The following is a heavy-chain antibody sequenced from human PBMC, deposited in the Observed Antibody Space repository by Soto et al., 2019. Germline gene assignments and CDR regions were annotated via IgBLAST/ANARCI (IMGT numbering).Heavy chain of an antibody. Sequence: PGGSLRLSCAASGFTFRTYEINWVRQAPGKGLEWVSYISSSGSFIYYADSVKGRFTISRDNAKNSLYLQMNSLRAEDTAVYYCAKGGPSTWNYLGWCDPWGQGTLVTVSS. J-gene: IGHJ5*02. CDR1: GFTFRTYE. V-gene: IGHV3-48*03. D-gene: IGHD1-7*01. CDR3: AKGGPSTWNYLGWCDP. CDR2: ISSSGSFI.